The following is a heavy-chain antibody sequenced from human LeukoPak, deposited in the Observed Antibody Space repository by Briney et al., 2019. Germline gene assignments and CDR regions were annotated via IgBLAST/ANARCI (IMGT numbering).Heavy chain of an antibody. CDR1: GGSISSYY. Sequence: SETLSLTCTVSGGSISSYYWSWIRQPPGKGLEWIGYIYYSGSTNYNPSLKSRVTISVDTSKNQFSLKLSSVTAADTAVYYCARGGPRRDGYKGYWGQGTLVTVSS. D-gene: IGHD5-24*01. CDR2: IYYSGST. V-gene: IGHV4-59*01. CDR3: ARGGPRRDGYKGY. J-gene: IGHJ4*02.